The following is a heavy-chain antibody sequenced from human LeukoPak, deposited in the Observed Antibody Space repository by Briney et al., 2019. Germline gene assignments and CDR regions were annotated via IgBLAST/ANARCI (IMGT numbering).Heavy chain of an antibody. V-gene: IGHV4-59*01. CDR2: IYYSGST. D-gene: IGHD6-19*01. CDR1: GGYISSYY. J-gene: IGHJ6*04. Sequence: SETLSLTCTVSGGYISSYYWSWIRQPPGKGLEWIGYIYYSGSTNYNPSLKSRVTISVDTSKNQFSLKLSSVTAADTAVYYCALLAVAGTRGGYYYYGMDVWGKGTTVTVSS. CDR3: ALLAVAGTRGGYYYYGMDV.